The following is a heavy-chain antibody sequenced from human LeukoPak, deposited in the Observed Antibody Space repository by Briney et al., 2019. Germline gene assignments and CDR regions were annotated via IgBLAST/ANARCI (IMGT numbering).Heavy chain of an antibody. CDR1: GFPFSSHG. J-gene: IGHJ4*02. V-gene: IGHV3-23*01. CDR3: AKSLAAAGNY. D-gene: IGHD6-13*01. Sequence: GGSLRLSCAGSGFPFSSHGMNWVRQAPGKGLEWASGLSGSGRGGSTYYAASVKGRFTISRENSKNTLYLQMNSLRAEDTAVYYCAKSLAAAGNYWGQGTLVTVSS. CDR2: LSGSGRGGST.